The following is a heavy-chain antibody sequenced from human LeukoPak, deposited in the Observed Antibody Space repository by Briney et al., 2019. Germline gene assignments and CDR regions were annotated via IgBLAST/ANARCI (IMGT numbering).Heavy chain of an antibody. J-gene: IGHJ4*02. V-gene: IGHV3-7*01. CDR3: ARDRRYCSGGSCKTTCFDF. Sequence: GGSLRLSCGASGFTFSSYWMSWVRQAPGKGLEWVANIKQDGSEKYYVDSVKGRFTISRDNAQNSLYLQMNSLRAEDTAVYYCARDRRYCSGGSCKTTCFDFGGQGTRVTVSA. D-gene: IGHD2-15*01. CDR1: GFTFSSYW. CDR2: IKQDGSEK.